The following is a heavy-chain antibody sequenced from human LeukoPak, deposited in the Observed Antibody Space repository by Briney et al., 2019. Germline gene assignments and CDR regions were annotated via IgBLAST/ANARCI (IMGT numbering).Heavy chain of an antibody. D-gene: IGHD3-3*01. J-gene: IGHJ6*03. Sequence: KPSETLSLTCSVSGGSITKNGYYWGWIRQSPETGLEWIGSMHYSGSTYYNPSLNSRVTISVDTSKNQFSLKVSSVTAADTAVYYCARHGHYDFWRELYYYCYYMDVWGKGTTVTVSS. V-gene: IGHV4-39*01. CDR2: MHYSGST. CDR1: GGSITKNGYY. CDR3: ARHGHYDFWRELYYYCYYMDV.